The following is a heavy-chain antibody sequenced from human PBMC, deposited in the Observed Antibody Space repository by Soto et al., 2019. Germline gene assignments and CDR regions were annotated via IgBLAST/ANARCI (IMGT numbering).Heavy chain of an antibody. CDR1: GGSFSGYS. J-gene: IGHJ6*03. V-gene: IGHV4-34*01. CDR2: INHSGST. CDR3: AREVSGNNGLYYCFLDV. D-gene: IGHD1-1*01. Sequence: PSGTLSLTCAVYGGSFSGYSWSWIRQPPGKGLEWIGEINHSGSTNYNPSLKSRVTISVDTSKNQFSLKLSSVTAADTAVYYCAREVSGNNGLYYCFLDVWGKGTTVTVSS.